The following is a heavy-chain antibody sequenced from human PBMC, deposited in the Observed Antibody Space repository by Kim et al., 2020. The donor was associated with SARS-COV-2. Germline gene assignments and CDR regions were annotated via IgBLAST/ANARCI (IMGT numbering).Heavy chain of an antibody. CDR1: GYTFTGYY. D-gene: IGHD5-12*01. CDR3: ARGVYSGYDSSFDY. J-gene: IGHJ4*02. V-gene: IGHV1-2*05. Sequence: ASVKVSCKASGYTFTGYYMHWVRQAPGQGLEWMGRINPNSGGTNYAQKFQGRVTMTRDTSISTAYMELSRLRSDDTVVYYCARGVYSGYDSSFDYWGQGTLVTVSS. CDR2: INPNSGGT.